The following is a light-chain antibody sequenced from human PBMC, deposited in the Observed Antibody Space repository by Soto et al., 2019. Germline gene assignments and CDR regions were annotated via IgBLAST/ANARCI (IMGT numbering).Light chain of an antibody. Sequence: DIQMTQSPSSLSASVGDRVTITCQASQDISNYLNWYQQKPGKAPKLLIYDASNLETGVPSRFSGSGSGTDFTFTISSLQPEDIATYYCQQYDNLPPVLTFGQGTKLEIK. J-gene: IGKJ2*01. CDR2: DAS. V-gene: IGKV1-33*01. CDR3: QQYDNLPPVLT. CDR1: QDISNY.